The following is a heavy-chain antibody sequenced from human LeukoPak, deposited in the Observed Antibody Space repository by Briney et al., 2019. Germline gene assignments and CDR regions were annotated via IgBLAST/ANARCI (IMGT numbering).Heavy chain of an antibody. CDR1: GFTFSSYW. D-gene: IGHD6-19*01. CDR3: AKDFTGSSGSQSYDMDV. J-gene: IGHJ6*02. V-gene: IGHV3-7*01. Sequence: GGSLRLSCAASGFTFSSYWMSWVRQAPGKGLEWVANTKQDGSEKYYVDSVKGRFTISRDNAKNSLYLQMNSLRAEDTAVYYCAKDFTGSSGSQSYDMDVWGQGTTVTVSS. CDR2: TKQDGSEK.